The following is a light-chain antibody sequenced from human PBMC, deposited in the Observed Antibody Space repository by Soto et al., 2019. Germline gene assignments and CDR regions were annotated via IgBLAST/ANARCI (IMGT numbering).Light chain of an antibody. Sequence: EKVWKNSVCALSLYPGERATLSCRASQSVSNNYLAWYQQKPGQAPRLLIYDASNGATGIPARFSGGGSGTDFTLIICSLEPEDFAVYCCQLRKNWQVSFGHGTRLDIK. V-gene: IGKV3D-11*02. CDR2: DAS. J-gene: IGKJ5*01. CDR1: QSVSNNY. CDR3: QLRKNWQVS.